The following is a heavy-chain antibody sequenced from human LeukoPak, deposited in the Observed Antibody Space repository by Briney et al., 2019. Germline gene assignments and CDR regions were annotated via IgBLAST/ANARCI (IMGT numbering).Heavy chain of an antibody. Sequence: GGSLRLSCAASGFTFSSYSMNWVRQAPGKGLEWVANIKQDGSEKYYVDSVKGRFTISRDNAKNSLYLQMNSLRAEDTAVYYCARVHITYYYDSSGYYYYPHFDLWGRGTLVTVSS. CDR3: ARVHITYYYDSSGYYYYPHFDL. D-gene: IGHD3-22*01. CDR2: IKQDGSEK. J-gene: IGHJ2*01. V-gene: IGHV3-7*01. CDR1: GFTFSSYS.